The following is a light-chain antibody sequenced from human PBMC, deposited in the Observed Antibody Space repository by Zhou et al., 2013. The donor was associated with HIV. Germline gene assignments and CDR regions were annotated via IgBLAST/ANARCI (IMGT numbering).Light chain of an antibody. CDR1: QTVRGNY. V-gene: IGKV3-20*01. CDR2: DIS. J-gene: IGKJ1*01. Sequence: EIVLTQSPGTLSLSPGERATLSCRASQTVRGNYLAWYQQKPGQAPRVLIYDISRRATDIPDRFSGSGSGTEFTLTISSLQPDDFATYYCQQYNSYLWTFGQGTKVEIK. CDR3: QQYNSYLWT.